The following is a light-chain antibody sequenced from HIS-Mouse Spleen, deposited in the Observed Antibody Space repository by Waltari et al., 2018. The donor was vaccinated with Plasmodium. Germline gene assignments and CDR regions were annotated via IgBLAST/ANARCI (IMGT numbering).Light chain of an antibody. CDR2: EVS. Sequence: QSALTQPASVSGSPGQSITISCPGTSSAVGGYNYVSWYQQHPGKAPKLMIYEVSNRPSGVSNRFSGSKSGNTASLTISGLQAEDEADYYCSSYTSSSTLYVVFGGGTKLTVL. V-gene: IGLV2-14*01. J-gene: IGLJ2*01. CDR3: SSYTSSSTLYVV. CDR1: SSAVGGYNY.